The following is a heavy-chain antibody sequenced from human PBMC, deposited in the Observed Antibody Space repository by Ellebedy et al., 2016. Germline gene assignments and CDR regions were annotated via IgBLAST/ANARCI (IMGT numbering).Heavy chain of an antibody. Sequence: GGSLRLSCVASGFTFSSVSMNWVRQAPGKGLEWVANTKPDGSEKFYVDSVKGRFTISRDNAENSLYLQMNSLRTEDTAVYYCATGGEPRSWGHGTMVIVSS. D-gene: IGHD1-14*01. V-gene: IGHV3-7*03. J-gene: IGHJ3*01. CDR1: GFTFSSVS. CDR2: TKPDGSEK. CDR3: ATGGEPRS.